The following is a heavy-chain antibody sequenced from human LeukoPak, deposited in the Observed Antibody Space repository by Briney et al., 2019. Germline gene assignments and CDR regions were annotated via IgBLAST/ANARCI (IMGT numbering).Heavy chain of an antibody. J-gene: IGHJ4*02. CDR1: GGSFSGYY. CDR3: ARGGYGWD. Sequence: PSETLSLTCRVFGGSFSGYYWSCIRQPPGKGLEWLGEINHSGSTNYNPSLKSRVTISVDTSKNQFSLKLSSVTAADTAVYYCARGGYGWDWGQGTLVTVSS. CDR2: INHSGST. V-gene: IGHV4-34*01. D-gene: IGHD3-16*01.